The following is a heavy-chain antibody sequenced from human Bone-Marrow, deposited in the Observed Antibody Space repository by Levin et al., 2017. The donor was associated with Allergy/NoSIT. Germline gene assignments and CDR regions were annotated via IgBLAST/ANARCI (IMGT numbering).Heavy chain of an antibody. D-gene: IGHD3-10*01. CDR3: AKRAGKATVPGAFDI. Sequence: SLKISCAASGFTFDDYGMHWVRQAPGKGLEWVSGISWNSGSIGYADSVKGRFTISRDNAKNSLYLQMNSLRADDTALYYCAKRAGKATVPGAFDIWGQGTMVTVSS. V-gene: IGHV3-9*01. CDR2: ISWNSGSI. CDR1: GFTFDDYG. J-gene: IGHJ3*02.